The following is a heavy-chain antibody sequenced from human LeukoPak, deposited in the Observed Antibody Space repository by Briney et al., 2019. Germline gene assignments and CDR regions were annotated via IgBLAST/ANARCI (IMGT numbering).Heavy chain of an antibody. V-gene: IGHV3-21*01. CDR3: ARSPIIAAAGGY. CDR2: ISSSSYI. D-gene: IGHD6-13*01. CDR1: GFTFSSYS. J-gene: IGHJ4*02. Sequence: PGGSLRLSCAASGFTFSSYSMNWVRQAPGKGLEWVSSISSSSYIYYADSVKGRFTISRDNAKNSLYLQMNSLRAEDTAVYYCARSPIIAAAGGYWGQGTLVTVSS.